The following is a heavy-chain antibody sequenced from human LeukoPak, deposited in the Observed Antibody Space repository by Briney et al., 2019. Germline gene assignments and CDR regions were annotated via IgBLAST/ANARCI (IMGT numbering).Heavy chain of an antibody. J-gene: IGHJ4*02. CDR2: ISSSSSYI. D-gene: IGHD3-16*01. V-gene: IGHV3-21*01. CDR3: ASIYDYVPDFDY. CDR1: GFTFSNYG. Sequence: GGSLRLSCAASGFTFSNYGMSWVRQAPGKGLEWVSSISSSSSYIYYADSVKGRFTISRDNAKNSLYLQMNSLRAEDTAVYYCASIYDYVPDFDYWGQGTLVTVSS.